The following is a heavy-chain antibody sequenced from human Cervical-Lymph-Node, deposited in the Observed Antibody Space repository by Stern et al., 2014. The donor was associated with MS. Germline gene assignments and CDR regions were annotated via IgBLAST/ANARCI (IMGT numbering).Heavy chain of an antibody. CDR2: ISGYNGNT. J-gene: IGHJ1*01. Sequence: VQLVESGAEVKKPGASVKVSCKASGYTFTNYAISWVRQAPGQGLEWMGWISGYNGNTKYAQKFQGRVTMTTDTSTNTAYMELRSLRSDDTGLYYCARDSSGFQFWGQGTLVTVSS. CDR3: ARDSSGFQF. D-gene: IGHD6-19*01. CDR1: GYTFTNYA. V-gene: IGHV1-18*01.